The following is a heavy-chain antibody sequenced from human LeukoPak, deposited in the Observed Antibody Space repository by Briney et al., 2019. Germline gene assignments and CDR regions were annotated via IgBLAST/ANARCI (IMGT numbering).Heavy chain of an antibody. Sequence: PGGSLRLSCAASGFTFRTYAMSWVRQAPGKGLEWVSVTYTGGNSYYADSVKGRFIISRDISKNTLYLQMNSLRAEDSALYYCARGGRGSAAVVAPRSFDIWGQGTMVTVSS. CDR1: GFTFRTYA. V-gene: IGHV3-53*01. J-gene: IGHJ3*02. CDR3: ARGGRGSAAVVAPRSFDI. CDR2: TYTGGNS. D-gene: IGHD3-22*01.